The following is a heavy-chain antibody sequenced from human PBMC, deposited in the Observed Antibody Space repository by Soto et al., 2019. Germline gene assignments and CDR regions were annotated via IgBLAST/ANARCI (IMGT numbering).Heavy chain of an antibody. CDR2: IYHSGST. D-gene: IGHD2-2*01. Sequence: SETLSLTCAVSSGSISSSNWWSWVRQPPGKGLEWIGEIYHSGSTNYNPSLKSRVTISVDKSKNQFSLMLSSVTAADTAVYYCARVPAAMGNWFDPWGQGTLVTVSS. CDR3: ARVPAAMGNWFDP. J-gene: IGHJ5*02. CDR1: SGSISSSNW. V-gene: IGHV4-4*02.